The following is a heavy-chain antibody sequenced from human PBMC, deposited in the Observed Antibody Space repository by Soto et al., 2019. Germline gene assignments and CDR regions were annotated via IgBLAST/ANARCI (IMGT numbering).Heavy chain of an antibody. J-gene: IGHJ6*02. Sequence: GGSLRLSCAASGFTVSSNYMSWVRQAPGKGLEWVSVIYSGGSTYYADSVKGRFTISRDNSKNTLYLQMNSLRAEDTAVYYCARDSATGRGYYYGMDVWGQGTTLTVSS. D-gene: IGHD2-15*01. CDR2: IYSGGST. CDR1: GFTVSSNY. V-gene: IGHV3-53*01. CDR3: ARDSATGRGYYYGMDV.